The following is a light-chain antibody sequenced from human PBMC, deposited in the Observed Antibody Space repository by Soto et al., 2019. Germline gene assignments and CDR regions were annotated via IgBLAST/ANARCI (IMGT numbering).Light chain of an antibody. CDR1: QSVSSN. V-gene: IGKV3-15*01. CDR2: GAS. Sequence: EIVMTQSPATLSVSPGERATLSCRASQSVSSNLAWYHQEPGQAPRLLIYGASTRATGIPARFGGSGSGTEFTLTISSLQSEDFAVYYCQQYKNWPFTFGGGTKVEIK. CDR3: QQYKNWPFT. J-gene: IGKJ4*01.